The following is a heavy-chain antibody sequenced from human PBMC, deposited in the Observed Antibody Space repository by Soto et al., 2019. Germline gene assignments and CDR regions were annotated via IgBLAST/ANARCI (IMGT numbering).Heavy chain of an antibody. J-gene: IGHJ3*02. CDR2: ISSSGSTI. CDR1: GFTFSDYY. V-gene: IGHV3-11*01. Sequence: QVQVVESGGGLVKPGGSLRLSCAASGFTFSDYYMSWIRQAPGKGLEWVSYISSSGSTIYYADSVKGRFTISRDNAKNSLYLQMNSLRAEDTAVYYCARDTRGSYYSQEGDAFDIWGQGTMVTVSS. CDR3: ARDTRGSYYSQEGDAFDI. D-gene: IGHD1-26*01.